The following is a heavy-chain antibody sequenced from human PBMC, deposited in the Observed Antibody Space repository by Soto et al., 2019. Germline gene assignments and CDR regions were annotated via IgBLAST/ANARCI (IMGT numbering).Heavy chain of an antibody. D-gene: IGHD6-6*01. CDR2: INPSGGST. CDR3: ARDQGYSSSPRYYGMDV. J-gene: IGHJ6*02. CDR1: GYTFTSYY. Sequence: ASVKVSCKASGYTFTSYYMHWVRRAPGQGLEWMGIINPSGGSTSYAQKFQGRVTMTRDTSTSTVYMELSSLRSEDTAVYYCARDQGYSSSPRYYGMDVWGQGTTVTVSS. V-gene: IGHV1-46*01.